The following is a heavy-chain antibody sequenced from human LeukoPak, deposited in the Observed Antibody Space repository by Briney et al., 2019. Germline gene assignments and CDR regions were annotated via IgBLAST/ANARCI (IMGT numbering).Heavy chain of an antibody. Sequence: ASVKVSCKASGYTFTTYGINWLRQAPGQRLEWMGWISTYNGNTNYAQKLQGRVTMTTDTSTSTAYMELRSLRSDDTAVYYCATTCSTTSCYVIYWGQGTLVTVSS. D-gene: IGHD2-2*01. V-gene: IGHV1-18*01. CDR3: ATTCSTTSCYVIY. CDR2: ISTYNGNT. CDR1: GYTFTTYG. J-gene: IGHJ4*02.